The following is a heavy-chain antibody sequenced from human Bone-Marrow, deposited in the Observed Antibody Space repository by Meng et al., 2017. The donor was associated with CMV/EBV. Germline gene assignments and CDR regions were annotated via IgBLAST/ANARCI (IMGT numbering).Heavy chain of an antibody. J-gene: IGHJ5*02. CDR1: GGSFSGYD. CDR3: ARGVTIFGVVIELEDTFDP. Sequence: SETLSLTCAVYGGSFSGYDWSWIRQPPGKGLEWIGEINHSGSTNYNPSLKSRVTISVDTSKNQFSLKLRSVTAADTAAYYCARGVTIFGVVIELEDTFDPWGQGNRVNGAS. V-gene: IGHV4-34*01. CDR2: INHSGST. D-gene: IGHD3-3*01.